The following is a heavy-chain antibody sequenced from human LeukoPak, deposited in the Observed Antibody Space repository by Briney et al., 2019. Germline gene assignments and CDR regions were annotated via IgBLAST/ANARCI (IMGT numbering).Heavy chain of an antibody. J-gene: IGHJ4*02. Sequence: ASVKVSCKASGGTFSSYAISWVRQAPGQGLEWMGGIIPIFGTANYAQKFQGRVTITTDESTSTAYMELSSLRSEDTAVYYCARGRRDGYNYPSDFDYWGQGTLVTVSS. D-gene: IGHD5-24*01. CDR1: GGTFSSYA. CDR2: IIPIFGTA. CDR3: ARGRRDGYNYPSDFDY. V-gene: IGHV1-69*05.